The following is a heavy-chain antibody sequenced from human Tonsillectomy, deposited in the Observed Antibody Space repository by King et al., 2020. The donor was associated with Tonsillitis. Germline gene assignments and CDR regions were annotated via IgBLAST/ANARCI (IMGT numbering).Heavy chain of an antibody. D-gene: IGHD5/OR15-5a*01. Sequence: VQLQESGPGLVKPSETLSLTCTVSGYSISSGYYWGWIRQPPGKGLEWIGSIYHSGSTYYNPSPKSRVTISVDTSKNQFSLKLSSVTAADTAVYYCARSVSARLAFDIWGQGTMVTVSS. CDR2: IYHSGST. CDR1: GYSISSGYY. J-gene: IGHJ3*02. V-gene: IGHV4-38-2*02. CDR3: ARSVSARLAFDI.